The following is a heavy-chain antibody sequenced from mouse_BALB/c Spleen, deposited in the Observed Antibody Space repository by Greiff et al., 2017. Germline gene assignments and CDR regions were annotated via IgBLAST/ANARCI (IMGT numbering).Heavy chain of an antibody. CDR1: GFTFISYT. CDR2: ISNGGGST. D-gene: IGHD2-12*01. Sequence: EVKLVESGGGLVPPGGSLKLSCAASGFTFISYTMSWVRQTPEKRLEWVAYISNGGGSTYYPDTVKGRFTISSDKAKNTLYLQMSSLKSEDTAMYYCSRRDSYYWFAYWGQGTLVTVSA. J-gene: IGHJ3*01. V-gene: IGHV5-12-2*01. CDR3: SRRDSYYWFAY.